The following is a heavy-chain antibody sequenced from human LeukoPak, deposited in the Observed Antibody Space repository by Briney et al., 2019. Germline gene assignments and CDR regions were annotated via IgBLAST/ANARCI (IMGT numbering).Heavy chain of an antibody. V-gene: IGHV5-51*01. CDR2: IYPGDSDT. D-gene: IGHD6-13*01. Sequence: GESLKISCKGSGYSFTTYWIGWVRQVPGKGLEWMGIIYPGDSDTRYSPSFQGQVTISADKSISTAYLQWSSLKASDTAMYYCARLLAPENIAAAGTGYYYMDVWGKGTTVTVSS. CDR3: ARLLAPENIAAAGTGYYYMDV. J-gene: IGHJ6*03. CDR1: GYSFTTYW.